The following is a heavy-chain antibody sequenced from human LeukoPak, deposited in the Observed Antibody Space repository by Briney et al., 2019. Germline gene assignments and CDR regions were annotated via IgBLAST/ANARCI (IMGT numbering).Heavy chain of an antibody. V-gene: IGHV4-59*08. CDR3: ARGGYTVHSYFDY. CDR1: GGSISSYY. CDR2: IYYSGST. J-gene: IGHJ4*02. Sequence: SETLSLTCTVSGGSISSYYWSWIRQPPGKGLEWIGYIYYSGSTNYNPSLKSRVTISVDRSKNQFSLKLSSVTAADTAVYYCARGGYTVHSYFDYWGQGTLVTVSS. D-gene: IGHD5-12*01.